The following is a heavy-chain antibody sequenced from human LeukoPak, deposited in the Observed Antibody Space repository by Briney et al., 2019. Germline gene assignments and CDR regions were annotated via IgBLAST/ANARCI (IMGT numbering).Heavy chain of an antibody. CDR2: IIPSGHTT. CDR1: GVTFSSHG. CDR3: AKDDRWLQFCC. Sequence: GGSLRLSCVASGVTFSSHGMNWVRQAPGKGLEWVSGIIPSGHTTYYADSVRGRFTISRDNSRNTVYLQMNSLRAEDTAVYYCAKDDRWLQFCCWGQGTLVTVSA. J-gene: IGHJ4*02. D-gene: IGHD5-24*01. V-gene: IGHV3-23*01.